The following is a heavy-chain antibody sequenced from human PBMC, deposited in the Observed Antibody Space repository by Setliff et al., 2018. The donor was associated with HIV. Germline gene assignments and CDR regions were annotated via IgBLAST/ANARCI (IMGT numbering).Heavy chain of an antibody. CDR1: GYSISTAYC. Sequence: PSETLSLTCAVSGYSISTAYCWGWIRQPPGKGLEWIGSVYYRGGTYNNPSLNSRISISVDMSKNKFSLKLSSLTAADTAVYYCARGGLGVVTSFDSWGPGTLVTVSS. D-gene: IGHD3-3*01. J-gene: IGHJ4*02. CDR2: VYYRGGT. CDR3: ARGGLGVVTSFDS. V-gene: IGHV4-38-2*01.